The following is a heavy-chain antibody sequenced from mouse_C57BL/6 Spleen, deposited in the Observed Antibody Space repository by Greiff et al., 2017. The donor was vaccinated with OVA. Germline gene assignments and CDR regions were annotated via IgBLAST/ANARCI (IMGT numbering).Heavy chain of an antibody. D-gene: IGHD2-4*01. CDR3: ARFPYDDDGGHY. CDR1: GYTFTSYW. Sequence: QVQLQQPGAELVRPGSSVKLSCKASGYTFTSYWMHWVKQRPIQGLEWIGNIDPSDSETHYNQKFKDKATLTVDKSSSTAYMQLSSLTSEDSAVDYCARFPYDDDGGHYWGQGTSVTVSS. J-gene: IGHJ4*01. CDR2: IDPSDSET. V-gene: IGHV1-52*01.